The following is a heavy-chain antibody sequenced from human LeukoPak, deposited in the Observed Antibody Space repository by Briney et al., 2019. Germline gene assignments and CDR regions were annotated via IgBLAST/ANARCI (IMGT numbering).Heavy chain of an antibody. V-gene: IGHV4-30-4*01. CDR1: GGSISSGDYY. CDR3: ARGSDCSSTSCLTDAFDI. J-gene: IGHJ3*02. CDR2: IYYSGST. Sequence: SETLSLTCTVSGGSISSGDYYWSWIRQPPGKGLEWIGYIYYSGSTYYNPSLKSRVTISVGTSKNQFSLKLSSVTAADTAVYYCARGSDCSSTSCLTDAFDIWGQGTMVTVSS. D-gene: IGHD2-2*01.